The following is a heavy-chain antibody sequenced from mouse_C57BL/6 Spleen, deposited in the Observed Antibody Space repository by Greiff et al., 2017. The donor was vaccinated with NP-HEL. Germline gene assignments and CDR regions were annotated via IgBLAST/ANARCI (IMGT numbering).Heavy chain of an antibody. V-gene: IGHV1-55*01. CDR2: IYPGSGST. D-gene: IGHD1-1*01. CDR3: ARGDYYGCRVYYYAMDY. J-gene: IGHJ4*01. Sequence: QVHVKQSGAELVKPGASVKMSCKASGYTFTSYWITWVKQRPGQGLEWIGDIYPGSGSTNYNEKFKSKATLTVDTSSSTAYMQLSSLTSEDSAVYYCARGDYYGCRVYYYAMDYWGQGTSVTVSS. CDR1: GYTFTSYW.